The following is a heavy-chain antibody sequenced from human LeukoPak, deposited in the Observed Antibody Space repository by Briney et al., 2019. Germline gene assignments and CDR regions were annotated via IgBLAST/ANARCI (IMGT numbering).Heavy chain of an antibody. CDR1: GGSISSSSYY. J-gene: IGHJ4*02. CDR2: IYYSGST. D-gene: IGHD7-27*01. CDR3: ASENWGFVRLDY. V-gene: IGHV4-39*01. Sequence: SETLSLTCTVSGGSISSSSYYWGWIRQPPGKGLEWIGSIYYSGSTYYNPSLKSRVTISVDTSKNQFSLKLSSVTAADTAVYYCASENWGFVRLDYWGQGTLVTVSS.